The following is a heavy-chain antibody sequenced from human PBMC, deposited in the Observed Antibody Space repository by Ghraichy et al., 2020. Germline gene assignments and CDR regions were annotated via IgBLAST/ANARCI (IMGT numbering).Heavy chain of an antibody. D-gene: IGHD5-24*01. CDR3: ARDRRDNYKYYFDY. Sequence: SETLSLTCDVSAYAITSGYHWAWIRQPPGKGLEWIGSIFHIGSTYYSPSLMSRVTMSVDTSKNQFSLNLSSVPAADTAVYYCARDRRDNYKYYFDYWGQGTRVTVSS. CDR1: AYAITSGYH. CDR2: IFHIGST. V-gene: IGHV4-38-2*02. J-gene: IGHJ4*02.